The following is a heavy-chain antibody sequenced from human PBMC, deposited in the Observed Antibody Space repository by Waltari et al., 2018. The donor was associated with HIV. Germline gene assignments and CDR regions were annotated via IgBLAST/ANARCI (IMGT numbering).Heavy chain of an antibody. Sequence: QVQLVQSGTEVKEPGASLKVSCTASGYPFSDNDINWVRQAPGQVLEGMGWMNPKTGNTGVAQTLQGRVILTRDASMNTAYMELNNLTSGDTAVYYCARQGAGDYGDYLFDYWGQGTLLTVSS. D-gene: IGHD4-17*01. CDR1: GYPFSDND. V-gene: IGHV1-8*01. J-gene: IGHJ4*02. CDR3: ARQGAGDYGDYLFDY. CDR2: MNPKTGNT.